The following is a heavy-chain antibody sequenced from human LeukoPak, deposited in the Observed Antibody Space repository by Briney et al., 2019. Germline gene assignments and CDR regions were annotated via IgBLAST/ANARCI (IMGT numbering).Heavy chain of an antibody. Sequence: GGSLRLSCAASGFTFDRFTIHWVRQTPGKGLEWVSLINRRGHTFYADSVKGRFTISRDNAKNSLYLQMNSLKTEDTAVYYCTTVEYSSSWYRSDWFDPWGQGTLVTVSS. CDR1: GFTFDRFT. J-gene: IGHJ5*02. D-gene: IGHD6-13*01. CDR2: INRRGHT. V-gene: IGHV3-43*01. CDR3: TTVEYSSSWYRSDWFDP.